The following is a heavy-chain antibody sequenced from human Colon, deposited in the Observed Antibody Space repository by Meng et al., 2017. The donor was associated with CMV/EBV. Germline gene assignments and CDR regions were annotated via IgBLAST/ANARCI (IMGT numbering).Heavy chain of an antibody. D-gene: IGHD4-11*01. CDR1: GGSINSITYH. CDR3: ARGSYFSKKPHSIWLDP. CDR2: IYYTGST. J-gene: IGHJ5*02. V-gene: IGHV4-39*07. Sequence: SETLSLTCSVSGGSINSITYHWGWLRQPPGKGLEWIGSIYYTGSTTYNSSLQARVTLSIDTSMNQFSLKLSSVTAADTAFYYCARGSYFSKKPHSIWLDPWGQGPLVTVSS.